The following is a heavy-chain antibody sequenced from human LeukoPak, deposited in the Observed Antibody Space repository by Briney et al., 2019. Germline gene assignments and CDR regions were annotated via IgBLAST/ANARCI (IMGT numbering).Heavy chain of an antibody. CDR2: ISSSSSYI. CDR1: GFTFSSYS. D-gene: IGHD5-18*01. V-gene: IGHV3-21*01. Sequence: PGGSLRLSCAASGFTFSSYSMNWVRQAPGKGLEWVSSISSSSSYIYYADSVKGRFTISRDNAKNSLYLQMNSLRAEDTAVYYCATVDTAMVNPENWGQGTLVTVSS. CDR3: ATVDTAMVNPEN. J-gene: IGHJ4*02.